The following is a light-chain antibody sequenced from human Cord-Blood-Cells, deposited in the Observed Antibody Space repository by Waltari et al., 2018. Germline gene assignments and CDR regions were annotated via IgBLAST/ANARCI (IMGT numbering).Light chain of an antibody. CDR3: QQYYSTPPVT. V-gene: IGKV4-1*01. CDR1: QRVLYCSNNKNY. CDR2: WAS. J-gene: IGKJ5*01. Sequence: DIVMTQSPDSLAVSLGERGTINCQSSQRVLYCSNNKNYLAWYQQKPGQPPKLLIYWASTRESGVPDRFSGSGSGTDFTLTISSLQAEDVAVYYCQQYYSTPPVTFGQGTRLEIK.